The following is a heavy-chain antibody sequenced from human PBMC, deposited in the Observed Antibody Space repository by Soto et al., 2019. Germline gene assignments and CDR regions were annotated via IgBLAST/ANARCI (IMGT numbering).Heavy chain of an antibody. CDR2: IYYSGST. V-gene: IGHV4-59*01. CDR3: ARDIEYYFDY. Sequence: AEPLSSTCTVSGGSISSYYWSWIRQPPGKVLEWIGYIYYSGSTNYNPSLKSRVTISVDTSKNQFSLKLSSVTAADTAVYYCARDIEYYFDYWGQGTLVTVSS. CDR1: GGSISSYY. D-gene: IGHD1-26*01. J-gene: IGHJ4*02.